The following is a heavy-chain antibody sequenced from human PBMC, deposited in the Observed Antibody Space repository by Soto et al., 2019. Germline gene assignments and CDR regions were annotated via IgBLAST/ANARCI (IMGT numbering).Heavy chain of an antibody. CDR3: ARSTGYYYGMDV. CDR2: IGTAGDT. CDR1: GFTFSRYD. J-gene: IGHJ6*02. Sequence: GGSLRLSCAASGFTFSRYDMHWVRQATGKGLEWVSGIGTAGDTYYPGSVKGRFTISRENAKNSLYLQMNSLRAEDTAVYYCARSTGYYYGMDVWGQGTTVTVSS. V-gene: IGHV3-13*01.